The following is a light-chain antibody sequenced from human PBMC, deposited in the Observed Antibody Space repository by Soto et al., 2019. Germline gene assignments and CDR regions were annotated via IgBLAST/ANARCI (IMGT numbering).Light chain of an antibody. CDR1: QSVSSNF. CDR2: GAS. V-gene: IGKV3-20*01. J-gene: IGKJ1*01. Sequence: EIVLTQSPGTLSLSPGERATLSCRASQSVSSNFLAWYQQKPGQAPRLLIYGASSRATGIPDRFSGSGSGTDFTLTISRLETEDFAVYYCQQYGSSPWTFGQGTTMEIK. CDR3: QQYGSSPWT.